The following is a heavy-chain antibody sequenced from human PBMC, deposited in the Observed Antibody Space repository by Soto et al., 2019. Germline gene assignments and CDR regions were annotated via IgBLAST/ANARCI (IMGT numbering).Heavy chain of an antibody. J-gene: IGHJ5*02. D-gene: IGHD2-21*02. CDR2: IYWDDDK. CDR3: AHLVVVTAIRGGWFDP. Sequence: QITLKESGPTLVKPTQTLTLTCTFSGFSLSTSGVGVGWIRQPPGKALEWLALIYWDDDKRYSPSLKSRLTITKDNSKNQVVLTMTNMDPVDTATYYCAHLVVVTAIRGGWFDPWGQGTLVTVSS. V-gene: IGHV2-5*02. CDR1: GFSLSTSGVG.